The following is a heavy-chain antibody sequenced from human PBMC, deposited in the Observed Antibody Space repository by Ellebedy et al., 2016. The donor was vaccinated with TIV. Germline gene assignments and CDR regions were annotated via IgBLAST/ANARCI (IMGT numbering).Heavy chain of an antibody. J-gene: IGHJ4*02. CDR3: ARDTAMNY. Sequence: GESLKISCIASEWGFSNFGMHWVRQAPGKGLVWVSRINPDGGVTTYADSVKGRFTISRDNAKNSLYLQMDSLRAEDTAVFYCARDTAMNYWGLGTLVTVSS. D-gene: IGHD5-18*01. V-gene: IGHV3-74*01. CDR2: INPDGGVT. CDR1: EWGFSNFG.